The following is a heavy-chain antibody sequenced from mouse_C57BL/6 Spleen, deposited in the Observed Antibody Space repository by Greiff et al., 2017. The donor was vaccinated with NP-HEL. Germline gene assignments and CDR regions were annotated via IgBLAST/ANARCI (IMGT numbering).Heavy chain of an antibody. Sequence: QVQLQQSGAELAKPGASVKLSCKASGYTFTSYWMHWVKQRPGQGLEWIGYINPSSGYTKYNQKFKDKAPLTADKASSTAYMQLSILTYEDSAVYYCARSHYYGSSYWYFDVWGTGTTVTVSS. CDR1: GYTFTSYW. D-gene: IGHD1-1*01. CDR3: ARSHYYGSSYWYFDV. CDR2: INPSSGYT. V-gene: IGHV1-7*01. J-gene: IGHJ1*03.